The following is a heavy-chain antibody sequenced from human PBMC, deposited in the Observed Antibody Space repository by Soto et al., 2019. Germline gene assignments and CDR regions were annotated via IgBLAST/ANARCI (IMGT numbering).Heavy chain of an antibody. CDR2: INTDGSST. J-gene: IGHJ4*02. D-gene: IGHD3-10*01. CDR1: GFTFSSFW. CDR3: AKRGVDTFGLSY. Sequence: EVQLVESGGGLVQPGGSLRLSCAVSGFTFSSFWMHWVRQAPGEGLVWVSRINTDGSSTSYADSVKGRFTISRDNAKNTLYRQMNSLRVEHTAMYYCAKRGVDTFGLSYWGQGTLVTVSS. V-gene: IGHV3-74*01.